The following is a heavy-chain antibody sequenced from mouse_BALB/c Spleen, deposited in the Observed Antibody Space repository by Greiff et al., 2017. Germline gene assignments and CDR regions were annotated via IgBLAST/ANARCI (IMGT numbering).Heavy chain of an antibody. CDR3: VSSRDGYSYAMDY. Sequence: VQLVESGAELVRPGVSVKISCKGSGYTFTDYAMHWVKQSHAKSLEWIGVISTYYGDASYNQKFKGKATMTVDKSSSTAYMELARLTSEDSAIYYCVSSRDGYSYAMDYWGQGTSVTVSS. J-gene: IGHJ4*01. V-gene: IGHV1S137*01. D-gene: IGHD2-3*01. CDR2: ISTYYGDA. CDR1: GYTFTDYA.